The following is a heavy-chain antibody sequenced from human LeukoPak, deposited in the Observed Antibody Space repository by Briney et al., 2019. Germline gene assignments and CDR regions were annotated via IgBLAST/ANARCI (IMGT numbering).Heavy chain of an antibody. CDR1: GFTFDDYA. Sequence: GGSLRLSCAASGFTFDDYAMHWVRQAPGKGLEWVSLISGDGGSTYYADSVKGRFTISRDNSKNSLYPQMNSLRTEDTALYYCAKDGGRGSYFDYWGQGTLVTVSS. V-gene: IGHV3-43*02. J-gene: IGHJ4*02. CDR2: ISGDGGST. CDR3: AKDGGRGSYFDY. D-gene: IGHD1-26*01.